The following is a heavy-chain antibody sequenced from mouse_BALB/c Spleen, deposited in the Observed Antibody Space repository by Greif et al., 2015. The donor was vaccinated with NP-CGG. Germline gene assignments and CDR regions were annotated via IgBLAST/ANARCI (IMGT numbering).Heavy chain of an antibody. CDR1: GFNIKDTY. CDR3: ARRATATPYYYAMDY. V-gene: IGHV14-3*02. J-gene: IGHJ4*01. CDR2: IDPANGNT. D-gene: IGHD1-2*01. Sequence: EVQLQQSGAELVKPGASVKLSCTASGFNIKDTYMHWVKQRPEQGLEWIGRIDPANGNTKYDPKFQGKATITADTSSNTAYLQRSSLTSEDTAVYYCARRATATPYYYAMDYWGQGTSVTVSS.